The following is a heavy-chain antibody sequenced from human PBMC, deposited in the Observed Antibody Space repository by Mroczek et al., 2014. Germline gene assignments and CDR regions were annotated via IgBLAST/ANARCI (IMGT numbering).Heavy chain of an antibody. D-gene: IGHD3-16*01. V-gene: IGHV3-30-3*01. CDR3: ARYVWYSSYPHSYSGLDY. CDR2: ISSYSGST. Sequence: QVQLVQSGGGWCSQGGSLRLSCAASGFNIYSSYMHWVRQAPGKGLEWVASISSYSGSTYYADSVKGRFTISADTSKNTAYLQMNSLRAEDTAVYYCARYVWYSSYPHSYSGLDYWGQGTLVTVSS. CDR1: GFNIYSSY. J-gene: IGHJ4*01.